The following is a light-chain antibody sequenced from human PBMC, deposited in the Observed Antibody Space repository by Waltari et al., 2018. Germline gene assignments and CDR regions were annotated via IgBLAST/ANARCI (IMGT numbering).Light chain of an antibody. V-gene: IGKV2-28*01. CDR1: QSLLHSNGYNY. CDR2: LGS. Sequence: DIVMTQSPLSLPVTPGEPASIPCRSSQSLLHSNGYNYLDWYLQKPGQSPQLLIYLGSNRASGVPDRFSGSGSGTDFTLKSSRVEAEDVGVYYCMQALQTPRTFGQGTKVEIK. J-gene: IGKJ1*01. CDR3: MQALQTPRT.